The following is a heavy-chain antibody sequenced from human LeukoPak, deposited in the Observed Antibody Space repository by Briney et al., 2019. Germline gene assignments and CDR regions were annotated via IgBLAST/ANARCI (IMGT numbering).Heavy chain of an antibody. CDR2: INQDSSEI. CDR1: GFTFSNYW. D-gene: IGHD5-18*01. V-gene: IGHV3-7*01. J-gene: IGHJ4*02. Sequence: GGSLRLSCEASGFTFSNYWMSWVRQAPGKGLEWVANINQDSSEIFYVDSVKGRFTISRDKAKNSLYLQMNSLRAEDTAVYYCATIQLFKFDYWGQGTLVTVSS. CDR3: ATIQLFKFDY.